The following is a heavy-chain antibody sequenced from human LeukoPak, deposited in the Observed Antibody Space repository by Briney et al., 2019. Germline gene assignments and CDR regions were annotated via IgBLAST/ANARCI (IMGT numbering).Heavy chain of an antibody. J-gene: IGHJ4*02. D-gene: IGHD7-27*01. CDR1: GFTFSSYG. Sequence: QPGGSPRLSCAASGFTFSSYGMHWVRQAPGKGLEWVAFIRNDGSDKYYTDSVKGRFTISRDNSKNTLYLQMNSLRAEDTAVYYCAKGTGEPDYWGQGTLVTVSS. CDR2: IRNDGSDK. CDR3: AKGTGEPDY. V-gene: IGHV3-30*02.